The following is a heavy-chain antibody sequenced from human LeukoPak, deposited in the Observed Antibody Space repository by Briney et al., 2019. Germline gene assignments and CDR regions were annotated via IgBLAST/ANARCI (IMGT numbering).Heavy chain of an antibody. CDR2: ISYDGSNK. J-gene: IGHJ4*02. V-gene: IGHV3-30*18. D-gene: IGHD4-23*01. CDR3: AKDLLTVAMTSAVTPAHFDY. CDR1: GFTFSSYG. Sequence: GGSLRLSCAASGFTFSSYGMHWVRQAPGKGLEWVAVISYDGSNKYYADSVKGRFTISRDNSKNTLYLQVNSLRAEDTAVYYCAKDLLTVAMTSAVTPAHFDYWGQGTLVTVSS.